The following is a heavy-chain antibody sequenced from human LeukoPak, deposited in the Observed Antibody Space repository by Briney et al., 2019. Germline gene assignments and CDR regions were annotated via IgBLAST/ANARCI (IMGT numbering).Heavy chain of an antibody. V-gene: IGHV4-34*01. J-gene: IGHJ3*02. CDR3: ARRLRYFGWLRNAFDI. Sequence: SETLSLTCAVYGGSFSGYYWSWIRQPPGKGLEWIGEINHSGSTNYNPSLKSRVTISVDTSKNQFSLKLSSVTAADTAVYYCARRLRYFGWLRNAFDIWGQGTMVTVSS. D-gene: IGHD3-9*01. CDR1: GGSFSGYY. CDR2: INHSGST.